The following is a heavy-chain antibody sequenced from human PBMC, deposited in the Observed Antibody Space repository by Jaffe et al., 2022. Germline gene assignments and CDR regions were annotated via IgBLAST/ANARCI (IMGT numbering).Heavy chain of an antibody. CDR1: GYSISSGYY. V-gene: IGHV4-38-2*01. J-gene: IGHJ4*02. D-gene: IGHD6-13*01. Sequence: QVQLQESGPGLVKPSETLSLTCAVSGYSISSGYYWGWIRQPPGKGLEWIGSIYHSGSTYYNPSLKSRVTISVDTSKNQFSLKLSSVTAADTAVYYCARGKSRDFGWQQLVYYFDYWGQGTLVTVSS. CDR3: ARGKSRDFGWQQLVYYFDY. CDR2: IYHSGST.